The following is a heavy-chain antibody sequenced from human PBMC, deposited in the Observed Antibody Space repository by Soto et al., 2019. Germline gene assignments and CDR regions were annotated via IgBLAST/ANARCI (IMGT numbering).Heavy chain of an antibody. J-gene: IGHJ6*02. D-gene: IGHD3-22*01. CDR2: IYHTGNT. CDR3: ARYPIDDYFRGMDV. V-gene: IGHV4-4*02. Sequence: LRETLSLTCTISGASISSSHYWTWVRQTPGKGMEWIGEIYHTGNTNYNPSLKSRVTLSLDKSKNQFSLRLDSVTAADTAVFFCARYPIDDYFRGMDVWGQGTTVTVSS. CDR1: GASISSSHY.